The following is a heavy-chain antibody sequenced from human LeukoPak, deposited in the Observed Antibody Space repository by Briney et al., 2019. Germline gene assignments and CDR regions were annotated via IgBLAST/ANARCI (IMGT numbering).Heavy chain of an antibody. CDR3: AKYRCSGDSCYPRGHYFYGMDV. CDR1: GGSISSYY. J-gene: IGHJ6*02. Sequence: SETLSLTCTVSGGSISSYYWSWIRQPAGKGLEWIGRIYTSGSTNYNPSLKCRVTMSVDTSKNQFSLKLSSVTAADTAVYYCAKYRCSGDSCYPRGHYFYGMDVWGQGTTVTVAS. CDR2: IYTSGST. D-gene: IGHD2-15*01. V-gene: IGHV4-4*07.